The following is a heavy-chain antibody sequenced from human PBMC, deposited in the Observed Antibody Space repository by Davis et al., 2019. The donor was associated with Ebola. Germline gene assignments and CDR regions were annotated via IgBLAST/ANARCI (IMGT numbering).Heavy chain of an antibody. J-gene: IGHJ4*02. CDR2: IYYSGST. D-gene: IGHD3-10*01. CDR3: AISRGSVDY. Sequence: SETLSLTCTVSGASISSYYWSWIRQPPGKGLEWIGYIYYSGSTNYNPSLKSRVTISVDTSKNQFSLKLSSVTAADTAVYYCAISRGSVDYWGQGTLVTVSS. V-gene: IGHV4-59*12. CDR1: GASISSYY.